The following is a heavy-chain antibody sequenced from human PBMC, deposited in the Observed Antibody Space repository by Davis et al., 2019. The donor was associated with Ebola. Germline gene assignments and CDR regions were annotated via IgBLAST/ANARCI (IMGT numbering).Heavy chain of an antibody. CDR3: ARDGYSSGWYAGIDY. Sequence: SVKVSCKAFGYTFTSYAISWVRQAPGQGLEWMGRIIPILGIANYAQKFQGRVTITADKSTSTAYMELSSLRSEDTAVYYCARDGYSSGWYAGIDYWGQGTLVTVSS. CDR1: GYTFTSYA. J-gene: IGHJ4*02. V-gene: IGHV1-69*04. D-gene: IGHD6-19*01. CDR2: IIPILGIA.